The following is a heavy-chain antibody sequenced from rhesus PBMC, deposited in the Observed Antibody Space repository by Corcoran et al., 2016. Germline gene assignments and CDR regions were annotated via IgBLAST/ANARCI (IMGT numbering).Heavy chain of an antibody. CDR2: INTKTGGA. D-gene: IGHD4-29*01. V-gene: IGHV1-138*01. CDR3: IRGGYGTVVDY. CDR1: GYTFTDYY. Sequence: QVQLVQSGAEVKKPGSSVTVSCWTSGYTFTDYYITRVRQAPGQGLVWMGEINTKTGGADFAQKFQGRIIMTRDTSTSTADMKLTSLTSEDTAIYYCIRGGYGTVVDYWGQGVLVTVSS. J-gene: IGHJ4*01.